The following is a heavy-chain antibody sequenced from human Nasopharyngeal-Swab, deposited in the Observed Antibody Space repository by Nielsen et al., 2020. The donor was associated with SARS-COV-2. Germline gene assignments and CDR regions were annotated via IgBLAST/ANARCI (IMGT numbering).Heavy chain of an antibody. V-gene: IGHV3-23*01. CDR3: AKAPRYYFGSGSFYFEY. J-gene: IGHJ4*02. CDR2: ISGSGGSI. D-gene: IGHD3-10*01. CDR1: GFTFSSFA. Sequence: GESLRLSCAASGFTFSSFAMSWVRQAPGKGLEWVSSISGSGGSIYYADSVKGRFTISRDNSKNTLYLQMSSLRAEDTAVYYCAKAPRYYFGSGSFYFEYWGQGTLVTVSA.